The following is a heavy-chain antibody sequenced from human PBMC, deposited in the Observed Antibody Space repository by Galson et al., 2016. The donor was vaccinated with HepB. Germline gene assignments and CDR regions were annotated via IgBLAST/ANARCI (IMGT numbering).Heavy chain of an antibody. V-gene: IGHV3-74*01. CDR1: GFTFSSYW. D-gene: IGHD5-18*01. CDR3: AKTTAMVAYYYYGMDV. CDR2: TNSDGSST. J-gene: IGHJ6*04. Sequence: SLRLSCAASGFTFSSYWMHWVRQAPGKGLVWVSRTNSDGSSTTYADSVKGRFTISRDNAKNTLYLQMSSLRAEDTAVYYCAKTTAMVAYYYYGMDVWGKGTTVTVSS.